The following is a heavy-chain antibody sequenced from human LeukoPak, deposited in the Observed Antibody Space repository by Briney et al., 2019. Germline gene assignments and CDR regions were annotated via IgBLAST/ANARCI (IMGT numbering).Heavy chain of an antibody. J-gene: IGHJ4*02. V-gene: IGHV1-46*03. Sequence: AAVKVSCKASGYTFTSYYMHWLRQAPGQGLEWMGIINPSGGSTSYAQKFQGKVAMTRYTSTSTVYMELSSLRSQDRTVYYCARDWGYSSSLGFDYWGQGTLVTVSS. CDR1: GYTFTSYY. D-gene: IGHD6-13*01. CDR2: INPSGGST. CDR3: ARDWGYSSSLGFDY.